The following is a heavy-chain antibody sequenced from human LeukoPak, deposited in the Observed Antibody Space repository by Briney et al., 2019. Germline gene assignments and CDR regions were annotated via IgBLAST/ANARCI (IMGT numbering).Heavy chain of an antibody. Sequence: GGSLRLSCVASGFTFSSYWMSWARQAPGKGLEWVANIKQDGSEKYYVDSVKGRFTISRDNAKNSLYLQMNSLRAEDTAVYYCARRNDYSNYFSYWGQGTLVTVSS. CDR1: GFTFSSYW. J-gene: IGHJ4*02. D-gene: IGHD4-11*01. CDR2: IKQDGSEK. CDR3: ARRNDYSNYFSY. V-gene: IGHV3-7*01.